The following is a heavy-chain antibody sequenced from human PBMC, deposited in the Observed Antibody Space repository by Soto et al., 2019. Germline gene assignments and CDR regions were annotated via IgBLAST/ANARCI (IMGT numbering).Heavy chain of an antibody. J-gene: IGHJ6*02. D-gene: IGHD3-22*01. CDR3: ARDAYSDSSAYQFWYYGMDV. CDR1: VFTFSSYA. V-gene: IGHV3-23*01. CDR2: ISGSGGST. Sequence: PGGSLRLSCAASVFTFSSYAMSWVRQAPGKGLEWVSAISGSGGSTYYADSVKGRFTISRDNSKNTLYLQMNSLRAEDTAVYYCARDAYSDSSAYQFWYYGMDVWGQGTTVTVSS.